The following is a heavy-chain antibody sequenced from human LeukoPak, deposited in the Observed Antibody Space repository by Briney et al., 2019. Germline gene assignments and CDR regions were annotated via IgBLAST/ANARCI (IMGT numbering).Heavy chain of an antibody. CDR1: GFTFSSYS. D-gene: IGHD3-16*01. J-gene: IGHJ4*02. Sequence: RSGGSLRLSCAASGFTFSSYSMNWVRLAPGKGLEWVSSISSSSNYIYYADSVKGRFTISRDNAKNSLYLQMYSLRAEDTAVYYCARGNTVWDYWGQGILVTVSS. CDR2: ISSSSNYI. V-gene: IGHV3-21*01. CDR3: ARGNTVWDY.